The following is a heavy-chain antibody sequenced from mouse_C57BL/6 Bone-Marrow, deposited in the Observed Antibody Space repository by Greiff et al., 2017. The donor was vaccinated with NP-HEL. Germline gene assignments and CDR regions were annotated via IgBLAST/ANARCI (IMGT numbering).Heavy chain of an antibody. CDR1: GFTFSSYT. CDR3: ARQDYYGSSLYFDY. V-gene: IGHV5-9*01. J-gene: IGHJ2*01. Sequence: DVKLVESGGGLVKPGGSLKLSCAASGFTFSSYTMSWVRQTPEKRLEWVATISGGGGNTYYPDSVKGRFTISRDNAKNTLYLQMSSLRSEDTALYYCARQDYYGSSLYFDYWGQGTTLTVSS. D-gene: IGHD1-1*01. CDR2: ISGGGGNT.